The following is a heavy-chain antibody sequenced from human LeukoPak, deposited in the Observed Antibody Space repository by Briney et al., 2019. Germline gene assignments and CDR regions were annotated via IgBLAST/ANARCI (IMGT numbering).Heavy chain of an antibody. Sequence: PGGSLRLSCAASGFTFSSYGMHWVRQAPGKGLEWVAVISYDGSNKYYADSVKGRFTISRDNSKNTLYLQMNSLRAEDTAVYYCAIARWFTVTDAFDIWGQGTMVTVFS. CDR2: ISYDGSNK. V-gene: IGHV3-30*03. CDR1: GFTFSSYG. CDR3: AIARWFTVTDAFDI. D-gene: IGHD4-11*01. J-gene: IGHJ3*02.